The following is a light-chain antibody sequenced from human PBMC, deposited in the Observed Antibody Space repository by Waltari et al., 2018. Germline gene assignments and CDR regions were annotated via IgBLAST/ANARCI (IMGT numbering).Light chain of an antibody. CDR3: QQRSTWPEVT. J-gene: IGKJ3*01. CDR1: QSASSN. V-gene: IGKV3-11*01. Sequence: EIVLTQSPATLSLSPGERATLSCRASQSASSNLAWYQHKPGQTPRLLIYAASNRATGIPARFSGSGSGTDFTLTISSLEPEDFAVYYCQQRSTWPEVTFGPGTKVDIK. CDR2: AAS.